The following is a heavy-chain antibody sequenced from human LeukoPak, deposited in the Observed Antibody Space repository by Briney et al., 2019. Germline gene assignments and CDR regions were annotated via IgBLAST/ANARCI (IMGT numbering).Heavy chain of an antibody. J-gene: IGHJ3*02. CDR3: ARGIGSSSSHI. CDR1: GGSISSGNYY. CDR2: VYTSGTT. Sequence: SETLSLTCTVSGGSISSGNYYWSWIRQPAGKGLEWIGRVYTSGTTNYNPSLKSRVTISIDTSKNNFSLSLTSVTAADTAVYYCARGIGSSSSHIWGQGTMVTVSS. V-gene: IGHV4-61*02. D-gene: IGHD2-2*01.